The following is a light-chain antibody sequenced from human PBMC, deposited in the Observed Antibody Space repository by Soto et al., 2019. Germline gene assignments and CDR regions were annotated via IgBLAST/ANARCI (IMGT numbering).Light chain of an antibody. CDR1: QSVSSSY. V-gene: IGKV3-20*01. CDR3: QQYGSSPWT. CDR2: GAS. J-gene: IGKJ1*01. Sequence: IVLTQSPGTLALSPGVRATLSCRASQSVSSSYLAWYQQKPGQAPRLLIYGASSRATGIPDRFSGSGSGTDFTLTISRLEPEDFAVYYCQQYGSSPWTFGQGTKVDIK.